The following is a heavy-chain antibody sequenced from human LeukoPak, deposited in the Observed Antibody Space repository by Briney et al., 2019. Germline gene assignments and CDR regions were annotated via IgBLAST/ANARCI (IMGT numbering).Heavy chain of an antibody. D-gene: IGHD5-12*01. CDR2: IYHSGST. CDR1: GGSISSGGYS. CDR3: ATLGAGRDGYNSGSI. V-gene: IGHV4-30-2*01. Sequence: SETLSLTCAVSGGSISSGGYSWSWIRQPPGKGLEWIGYIYHSGSTYYNPSLKSRVTISVDRSKNQFSLKLSSVTAADTAVYYCATLGAGRDGYNSGSIWGQGTMVTVSS. J-gene: IGHJ3*02.